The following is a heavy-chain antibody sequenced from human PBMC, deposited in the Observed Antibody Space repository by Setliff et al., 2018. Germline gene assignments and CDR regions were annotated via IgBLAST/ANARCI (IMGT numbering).Heavy chain of an antibody. V-gene: IGHV1-69*05. CDR1: RGTFSSYG. J-gene: IGHJ6*03. CDR2: IIPIFGTT. CDR3: ARESGVVVTTTNYYYYMDV. Sequence: SVKVSCKASRGTFSSYGITWVRQAPGQGLEWMGGIIPIFGTTDYAQKFQGRVTITTDESTSTGYMELSSLRSEDTAVYFCARESGVVVTTTNYYYYMDVWGEGTTVTVSS. D-gene: IGHD2-21*02.